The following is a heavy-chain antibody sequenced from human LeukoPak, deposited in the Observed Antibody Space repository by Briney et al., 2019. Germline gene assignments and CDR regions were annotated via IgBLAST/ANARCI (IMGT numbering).Heavy chain of an antibody. Sequence: GASVKVSCKASGYTFTSYYMHWVRQAPGQGLEWMGIINPSGGSTSYAQKFQGRVTMTRDTSTSTVYMELSSLRSEDTAVYYCARDFTYYDSSGYPNRSWFDPWGQGTLVTVSS. CDR3: ARDFTYYDSSGYPNRSWFDP. D-gene: IGHD3-22*01. V-gene: IGHV1-46*03. CDR2: INPSGGST. J-gene: IGHJ5*02. CDR1: GYTFTSYY.